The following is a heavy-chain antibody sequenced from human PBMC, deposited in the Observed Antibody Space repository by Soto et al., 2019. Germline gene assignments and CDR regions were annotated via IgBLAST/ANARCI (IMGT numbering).Heavy chain of an antibody. CDR3: VKGAYYYDSSGYYYSWSDY. D-gene: IGHD3-22*01. V-gene: IGHV3-64D*06. J-gene: IGHJ4*02. Sequence: EVQLVESGGGLVQPGGSLRLSCSASGFTFSSYAMHWVRQAPGKGLEYVSAISSNGGSTYYADSVKGRFTISRDNSKNTLYLQMSSLRAEDTAVYYCVKGAYYYDSSGYYYSWSDYWGQGTLVTVSS. CDR2: ISSNGGST. CDR1: GFTFSSYA.